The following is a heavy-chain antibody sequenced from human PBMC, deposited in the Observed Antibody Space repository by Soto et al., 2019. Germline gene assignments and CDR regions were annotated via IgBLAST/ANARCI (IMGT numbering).Heavy chain of an antibody. V-gene: IGHV1-69*02. D-gene: IGHD2-15*01. J-gene: IGHJ5*02. CDR1: GGTFSSYT. CDR2: IIPILGIA. CDR3: ARRHCSGGSCYSAWFDP. Sequence: SVKVSCKASGGTFSSYTISWVRQAPGQGLEWMGRIIPILGIANYAQKFQGRVTITADKSTSTAYMELSSLRSEDTAVYYCARRHCSGGSCYSAWFDPGGQGTLVTVSS.